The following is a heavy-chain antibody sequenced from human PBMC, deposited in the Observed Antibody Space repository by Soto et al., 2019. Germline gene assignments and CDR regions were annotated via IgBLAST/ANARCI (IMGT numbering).Heavy chain of an antibody. CDR1: GGSISSGGYY. CDR2: IYYSGST. V-gene: IGHV4-31*03. D-gene: IGHD3-22*01. Sequence: QVQLQESGPGLVKPSQTLSLTCTVSGGSISSGGYYWSWIRQHPGKGLEWIGYIYYSGSTYYNPSLKRRVTIQVDTSKNQFSLKLSSVTAADTAVYYCARYDSSGYYPDYWGQGTLVTVSS. CDR3: ARYDSSGYYPDY. J-gene: IGHJ4*02.